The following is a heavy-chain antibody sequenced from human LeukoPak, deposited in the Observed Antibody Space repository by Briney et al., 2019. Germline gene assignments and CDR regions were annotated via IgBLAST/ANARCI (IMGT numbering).Heavy chain of an antibody. J-gene: IGHJ4*02. CDR3: ARGRLLSSP. V-gene: IGHV4-34*01. CDR2: INHSGST. Sequence: PSETLSLTCAVYGGSFSGYYWSWIRQPPGKGLEWIGEINHSGSTNYNPSLKSRVTISVDTSKNQFSLKLSSVTAADMAVYYCARGRLLSSPWGQGTLVTVSS. CDR1: GGSFSGYY. D-gene: IGHD1-26*01.